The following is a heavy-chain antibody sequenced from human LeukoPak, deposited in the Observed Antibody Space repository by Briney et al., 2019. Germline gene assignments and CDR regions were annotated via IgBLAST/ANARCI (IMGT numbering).Heavy chain of an antibody. CDR1: GGSISSYY. V-gene: IGHV4-59*01. J-gene: IGHJ4*02. D-gene: IGHD3-22*01. CDR2: IYYSGST. CDR3: AGANYDSSGYYGYYFDY. Sequence: SETLSLTCTVSGGSISSYYWSWIRQPPGKGLEWIGYIYYSGSTNYNPSLKSRVTIPVDTSKNQFSLKLSSVTAADTAVYYCAGANYDSSGYYGYYFDYWGQGTLVTVSS.